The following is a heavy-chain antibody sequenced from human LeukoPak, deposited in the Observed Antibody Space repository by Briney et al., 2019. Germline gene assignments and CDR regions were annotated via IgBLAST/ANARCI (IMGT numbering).Heavy chain of an antibody. J-gene: IGHJ4*02. V-gene: IGHV1-46*01. CDR1: GYTFTSNY. Sequence: ASVKVSCKASGYTFTSNYIHWVRQAPGQGLEWMGMIYPRDGSTSYAQKFQGRVTVTRDTSTSTVHMELSGLRSEDTAVYYCARDQEGFDYWGQGSLVTVSS. CDR3: ARDQEGFDY. CDR2: IYPRDGST.